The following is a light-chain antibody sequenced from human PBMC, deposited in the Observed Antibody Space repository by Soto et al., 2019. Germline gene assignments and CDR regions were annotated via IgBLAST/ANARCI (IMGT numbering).Light chain of an antibody. CDR3: MQALQSSFT. CDR2: LAS. Sequence: DIVMTQSPLSLSVTPGEAASISCRCSQSLLHRNGNSYLDWYLQRPGQSPQLLISLASNRASGVPDRFSGSGSGTDFTLHISSVEAEDVGVYYCMQALQSSFTFGPGTKVDL. CDR1: QSLLHRNGNSY. V-gene: IGKV2-28*01. J-gene: IGKJ3*01.